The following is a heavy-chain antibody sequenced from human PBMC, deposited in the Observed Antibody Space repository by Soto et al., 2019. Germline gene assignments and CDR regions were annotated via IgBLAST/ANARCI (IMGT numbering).Heavy chain of an antibody. CDR2: IYSGGST. V-gene: IGHV3-53*04. Sequence: EVQLVESGGGLVQPGGSLRLSCAASGFTVSSNYMSWVRQAPGKGLEWVSVIYSGGSTYYAVSVKGRFTISRHNSKNTPYLQMDRLTADETGVYFCARGTSLDYWGQGHLHTVSS. CDR1: GFTVSSNY. D-gene: IGHD1-1*01. J-gene: IGHJ4*02. CDR3: ARGTSLDY.